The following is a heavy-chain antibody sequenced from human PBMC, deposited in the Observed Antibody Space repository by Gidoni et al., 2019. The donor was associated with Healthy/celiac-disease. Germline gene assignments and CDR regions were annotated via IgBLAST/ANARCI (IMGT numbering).Heavy chain of an antibody. Sequence: EVQLVESGGGLVKPGGSLRLSCSASGFTFSSSSMNWVRQAPGKGLEWVSSISSSSSSIYYADSVKGRFTISRDNAKNSLYLKMNSLRAEDTAVYYCARATYSSSLDYWGQGTLVTVSS. D-gene: IGHD6-13*01. CDR3: ARATYSSSLDY. CDR1: GFTFSSSS. J-gene: IGHJ4*02. V-gene: IGHV3-21*01. CDR2: ISSSSSSI.